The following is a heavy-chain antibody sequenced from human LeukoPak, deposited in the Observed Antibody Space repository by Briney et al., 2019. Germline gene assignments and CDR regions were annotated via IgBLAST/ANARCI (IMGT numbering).Heavy chain of an antibody. V-gene: IGHV1-3*01. CDR2: INAGNGNT. Sequence: ASVKVSCKASGYTFTSYAMHWVRQAPGQRLEWMGWINAGNGNTKYSQKFQGRVTITRDTSASTAYMELSSLRSEDTAEYYCAKPLFKYSSSWYGDYWGQGTLVTVSS. J-gene: IGHJ4*02. D-gene: IGHD6-13*01. CDR1: GYTFTSYA. CDR3: AKPLFKYSSSWYGDY.